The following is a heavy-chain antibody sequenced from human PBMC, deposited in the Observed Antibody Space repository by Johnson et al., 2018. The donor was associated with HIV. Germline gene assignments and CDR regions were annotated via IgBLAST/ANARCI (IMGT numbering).Heavy chain of an antibody. D-gene: IGHD3-10*01. CDR2: ISGSGGST. V-gene: IGHV3-23*04. Sequence: VQLVESGGGLVQPGGSLRLSCAASGFTFRSYAMSWVRQAPGKGLEWVSAISGSGGSTYYADSIKGRFTISRDNSKNTLFLQMNSLRAEDTAVYYCAKDLWEYYYGAGRDGAFDIWGQGTMVTVSS. CDR1: GFTFRSYA. CDR3: AKDLWEYYYGAGRDGAFDI. J-gene: IGHJ3*02.